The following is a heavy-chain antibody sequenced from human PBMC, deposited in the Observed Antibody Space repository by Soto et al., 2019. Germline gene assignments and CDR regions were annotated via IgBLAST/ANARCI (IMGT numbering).Heavy chain of an antibody. V-gene: IGHV3-30*18. J-gene: IGHJ3*02. Sequence: PGGSLRLSCAASGFTFSSYGMHWVRQAPGKGLEWVAVISYDGSNKYYADSVKGRFAISRDNSKNTLYLQMNSLRAEDTAVYYCAKDIVVVVAATHDAFDIWGQGTMVTVSS. D-gene: IGHD2-15*01. CDR3: AKDIVVVVAATHDAFDI. CDR2: ISYDGSNK. CDR1: GFTFSSYG.